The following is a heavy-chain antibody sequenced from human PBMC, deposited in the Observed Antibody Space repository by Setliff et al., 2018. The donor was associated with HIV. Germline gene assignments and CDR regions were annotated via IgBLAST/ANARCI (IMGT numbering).Heavy chain of an antibody. V-gene: IGHV3-23*01. Sequence: HPGESLKISCAASGFTFSNYAMSWVRQAPGKGLEWVSSISAGGGSTYYADSVKGRFTISRDNSKYTLYLQMNRLRAEDTAVYYCAKIGWRVVVGATIDYWGQGTLVTVSS. CDR2: ISAGGGST. D-gene: IGHD2-15*01. CDR3: AKIGWRVVVGATIDY. J-gene: IGHJ4*02. CDR1: GFTFSNYA.